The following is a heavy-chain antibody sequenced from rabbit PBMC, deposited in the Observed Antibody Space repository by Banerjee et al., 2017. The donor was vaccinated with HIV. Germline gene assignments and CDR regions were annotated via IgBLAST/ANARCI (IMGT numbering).Heavy chain of an antibody. CDR3: ARMYVVSYAFNL. CDR1: GIDFSYYG. V-gene: IGHV1S45*01. CDR2: IYTGSDST. J-gene: IGHJ4*01. D-gene: IGHD5-1*01. Sequence: QEQLVESGGGLVTLGGSLKLSCKVSGIDFSYYGISWVRQAPGKGLEWIGCIYTGSDSTYYASWAKGRFTIAKISSTTVTLQMTSLTAADTATYFCARMYVVSYAFNLWGPGTLVTVS.